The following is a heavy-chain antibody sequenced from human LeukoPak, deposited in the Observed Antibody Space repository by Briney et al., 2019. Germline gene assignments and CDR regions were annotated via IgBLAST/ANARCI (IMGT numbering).Heavy chain of an antibody. J-gene: IGHJ4*02. V-gene: IGHV1-8*03. CDR2: INPNNGDS. CDR3: ARTTSFTASGYDY. CDR1: GYTFTNYH. Sequence: GASVKLSCKASGYTFTNYHINWVRQATGQGLEWMGWINPNNGDSGFAQKFQGRVTITRDTAMTTAYMELGSLTSEDTAIYFCARTTSFTASGYDYWGQGTLVTVSS. D-gene: IGHD6-25*01.